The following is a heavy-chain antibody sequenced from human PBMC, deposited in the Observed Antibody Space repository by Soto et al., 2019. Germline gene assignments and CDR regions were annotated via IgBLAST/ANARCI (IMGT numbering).Heavy chain of an antibody. D-gene: IGHD5-18*01. CDR3: ARGVGYSYGSYLDY. CDR2: INPGNGNT. V-gene: IGHV1-3*01. Sequence: RASVKVSCKASGYTLITYGIYWVRQAPGQRLDWMGWINPGNGNTKYSQKFQGRVTFTRDTYANTAYMELSSLRSEDTAVYYCARGVGYSYGSYLDYWGQGTLVTVSS. J-gene: IGHJ4*02. CDR1: GYTLITYG.